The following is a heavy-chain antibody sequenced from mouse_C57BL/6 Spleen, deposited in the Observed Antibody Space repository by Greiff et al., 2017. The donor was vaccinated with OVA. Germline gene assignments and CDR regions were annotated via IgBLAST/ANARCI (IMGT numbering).Heavy chain of an antibody. CDR2: IDPSDSYT. CDR3: ARGGYYGYDAMDY. Sequence: VQLQQPGAELVMPGASVKLSCKASGYTFTSYWMHWVKQRPGQGLEWIGEIDPSDSYTNYNQKFKGKSTLTVDKSSSTAYMQLSSLTSEDSAVYYCARGGYYGYDAMDYWGQGTSVTVSS. J-gene: IGHJ4*01. CDR1: GYTFTSYW. V-gene: IGHV1-69*01. D-gene: IGHD2-1*01.